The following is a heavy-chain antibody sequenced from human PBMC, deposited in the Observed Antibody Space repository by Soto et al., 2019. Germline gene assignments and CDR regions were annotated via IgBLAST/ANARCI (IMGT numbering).Heavy chain of an antibody. CDR2: IIPILGIA. Sequence: QVQLVQSGAEVKKPGSSVKVSCKASGGTFSSYTISWVRQAPGQGLEWMGRIIPILGIANYAQKFQGRVTITADKSTSAAYMELSSLRSEDTAVYYCARSEEMSTTADWDFDLWGRGPLVTVSS. CDR3: ARSEEMSTTADWDFDL. CDR1: GGTFSSYT. V-gene: IGHV1-69*02. J-gene: IGHJ2*01. D-gene: IGHD1-1*01.